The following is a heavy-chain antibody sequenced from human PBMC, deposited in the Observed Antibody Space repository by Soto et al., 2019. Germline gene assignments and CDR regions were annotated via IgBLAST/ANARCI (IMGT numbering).Heavy chain of an antibody. CDR2: IIPIFGNT. Sequence: QVQLVQSGVEVKKPGSSVKVSCKASGGTLNSYAIDWVRQAPGQRLEWMGGIIPIFGNTYYAQRLKGRVKLTADESTRTAYMELSTLTSEDTAVYYCARGTVTGSEYNFYYYGMDVWGQGTTVIVSS. CDR3: ARGTVTGSEYNFYYYGMDV. CDR1: GGTLNSYA. V-gene: IGHV1-69*12. D-gene: IGHD1-1*01. J-gene: IGHJ6*02.